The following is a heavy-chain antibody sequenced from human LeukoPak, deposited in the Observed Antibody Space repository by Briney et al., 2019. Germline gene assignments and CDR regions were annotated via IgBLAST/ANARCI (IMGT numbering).Heavy chain of an antibody. D-gene: IGHD4-11*01. V-gene: IGHV3-48*04. J-gene: IGHJ4*02. CDR1: GFTFSSYS. CDR3: ARDGQGLHY. Sequence: PGGSLRLSCAASGFTFSSYSMIWVRQAPGKGLEWVSYISSSTSSTIYYADSVKGRFTISRDNAKNSLHLQMNSLRAEDTAVYYCARDGQGLHYWGQGALVTVSS. CDR2: ISSSTSSTI.